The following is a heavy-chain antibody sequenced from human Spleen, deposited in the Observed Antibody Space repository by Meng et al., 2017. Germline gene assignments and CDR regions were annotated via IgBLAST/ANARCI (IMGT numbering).Heavy chain of an antibody. J-gene: IGHJ4*02. CDR3: AKLYYYDNSGYI. D-gene: IGHD3-22*01. CDR1: GFIFSDYS. Sequence: GESLKISCAASGFIFSDYSMNWVRQAPGKGLEWVSSISSSSSAIYSADSVKGRFTISRDNARNSLYLQMNNLRAEDTAVYYCAKLYYYDNSGYIWGQGTLVTVSS. V-gene: IGHV3-21*04. CDR2: ISSSSSAI.